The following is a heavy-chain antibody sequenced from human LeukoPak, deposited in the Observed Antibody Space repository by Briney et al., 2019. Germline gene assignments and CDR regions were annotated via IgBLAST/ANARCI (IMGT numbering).Heavy chain of an antibody. V-gene: IGHV3-9*01. D-gene: IGHD3-22*01. CDR1: GFTFDDYA. CDR2: ISWNSGSI. J-gene: IGHJ4*02. Sequence: PGRSLRLSCAASGFTFDDYAMHWVRQAPGKGLEWVSGISWNSGSIGYADSVKGRFTISRDNAKNPLYLQMNSLRADDTAFYYCVKGSTYYYDSRGYPGDYWGQGTLVTVSS. CDR3: VKGSTYYYDSRGYPGDY.